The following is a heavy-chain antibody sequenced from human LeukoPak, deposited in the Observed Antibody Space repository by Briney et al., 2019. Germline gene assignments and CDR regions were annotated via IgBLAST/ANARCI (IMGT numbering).Heavy chain of an antibody. CDR1: GGSISSSSYY. D-gene: IGHD2-15*01. J-gene: IGHJ5*02. V-gene: IGHV4-39*07. CDR3: AREKLVVVAADWFDP. CDR2: IYYSGST. Sequence: PSETLSLTCTVSGGSISSSSYYWGWIRQPPGKGLEWIGSIYYSGSTYYNPSLKSRVTISVDTSKNQFSLKLSSVTAADTAVYYCAREKLVVVAADWFDPWGQGTLVTVSS.